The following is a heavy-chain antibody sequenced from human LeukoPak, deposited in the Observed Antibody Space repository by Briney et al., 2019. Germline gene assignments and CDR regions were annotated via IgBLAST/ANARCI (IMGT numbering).Heavy chain of an antibody. Sequence: PGGSLRLSCAASGFTFSSYAMSWVRQAPGKGLEWVSAISGSGGSTYYADSVKGRFTISRDNSKNTLYLQMNSLRAEDTAVYYCANVGSGSGWLRDAFDIWGQGTMVTVSS. D-gene: IGHD6-19*01. V-gene: IGHV3-23*01. J-gene: IGHJ3*02. CDR2: ISGSGGST. CDR3: ANVGSGSGWLRDAFDI. CDR1: GFTFSSYA.